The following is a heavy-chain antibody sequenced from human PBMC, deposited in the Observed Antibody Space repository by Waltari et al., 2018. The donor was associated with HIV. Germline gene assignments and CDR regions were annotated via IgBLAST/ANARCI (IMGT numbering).Heavy chain of an antibody. J-gene: IGHJ4*02. Sequence: EVQLLESGGGSVQPGGSLTLSCTASGFSFSSYAMNWVRQAPGKGLEWVSVISGSGGSIYYADSVRGRFTISRDNAKNSLYLQMNSLRAEDTAVYYCARARTAARPFLSWGQGTLVTVSS. V-gene: IGHV3-23*01. D-gene: IGHD6-6*01. CDR3: ARARTAARPFLS. CDR1: GFSFSSYA. CDR2: ISGSGGSI.